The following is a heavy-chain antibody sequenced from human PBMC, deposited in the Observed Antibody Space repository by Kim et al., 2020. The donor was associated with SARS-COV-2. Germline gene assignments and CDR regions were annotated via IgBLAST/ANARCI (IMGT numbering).Heavy chain of an antibody. CDR3: TTALVSAAGPIY. CDR2: IKSKSDGGTA. J-gene: IGHJ4*02. V-gene: IGHV3-15*01. CDR1: GFTFINAW. D-gene: IGHD3-9*01. Sequence: GGSLRLSCRGSGFTFINAWMSWVRQAPGKGLEWVGRIKSKSDGGTADYAALVYDRFFISRDDSTATIYLQMNSLEADDTAVYYCTTALVSAAGPIYWGPG.